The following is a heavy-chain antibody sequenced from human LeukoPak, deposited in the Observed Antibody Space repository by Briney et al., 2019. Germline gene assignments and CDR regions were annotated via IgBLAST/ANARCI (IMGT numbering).Heavy chain of an antibody. V-gene: IGHV4-39*02. CDR1: GGSISSSRYS. CDR2: IYYSGST. CDR3: ARESIGTSYYYYGMDV. J-gene: IGHJ6*02. D-gene: IGHD2-21*01. Sequence: SETLSLTCTVSGGSISSSRYSWGWIRQPPGKGLEWIGSIYYSGSTYYNPSLKSRVTISVDTSKNQFSLKLSSVTAADTAVYYCARESIGTSYYYYGMDVWGQGTTVTVSS.